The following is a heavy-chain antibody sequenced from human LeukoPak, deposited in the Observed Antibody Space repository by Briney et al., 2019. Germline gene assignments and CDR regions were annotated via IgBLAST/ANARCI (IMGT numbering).Heavy chain of an antibody. CDR2: ISYDGSNK. CDR3: AKTERFGESPAYYFDY. V-gene: IGHV3-30*18. CDR1: GFTFSSYG. J-gene: IGHJ4*02. Sequence: GGSLRLSCAASGFTFSSYGMHWVRQAPGKGLEWVAVISYDGSNKYYADSVKGRFTISRDNSKNTLYLQMNSLRAEDTAVYYCAKTERFGESPAYYFDYWGQGTLVTVSS. D-gene: IGHD3-10*01.